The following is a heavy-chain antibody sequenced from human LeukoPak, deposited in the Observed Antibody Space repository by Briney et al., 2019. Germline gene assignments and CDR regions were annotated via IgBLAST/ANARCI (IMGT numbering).Heavy chain of an antibody. CDR3: AKGTYYDILTGPTYFDY. CDR1: GFTFSSYA. V-gene: IGHV3-23*01. J-gene: IGHJ4*02. CDR2: ISGSGGST. D-gene: IGHD3-9*01. Sequence: PGGSLRLSCAASGFTFSSYAMSWVRQAPGKGLEWVSAISGSGGSTYYADSVKGRLTISRDNSKNTLYLQMNSLRAEDTAVYYCAKGTYYDILTGPTYFDYWGQGTLVTVSS.